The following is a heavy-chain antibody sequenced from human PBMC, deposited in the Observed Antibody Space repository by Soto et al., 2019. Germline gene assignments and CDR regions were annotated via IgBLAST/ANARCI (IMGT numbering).Heavy chain of an antibody. J-gene: IGHJ5*02. V-gene: IGHV1-18*01. CDR3: ARDVVTVEGGGFNWFDP. Sequence: QVQLVQSGAEVKKPGASVKVSCKASGYTFTSYGISWVRQAPGQGLEWMGWISAYNSNTNYAQKLQGRVTMTTDTSTSTAYMEVRGLRSDDTAVYYCARDVVTVEGGGFNWFDPWGQGTLVTVSS. CDR2: ISAYNSNT. D-gene: IGHD1-26*01. CDR1: GYTFTSYG.